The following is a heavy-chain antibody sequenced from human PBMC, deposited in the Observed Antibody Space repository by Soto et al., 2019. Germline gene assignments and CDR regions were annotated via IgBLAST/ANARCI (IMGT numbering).Heavy chain of an antibody. V-gene: IGHV3-23*01. D-gene: IGHD3-16*02. Sequence: GGSLRLSCAASGFTFSTYAMSWVRQAPGKGLEWVSTINTSGGSTYYADSVKGRFTISRDNSKNTLYLQMNSLRAEDTAVYYCAKDYYDYVWGSYRPRMGAFDIWGQGTMVTVSS. J-gene: IGHJ3*02. CDR2: INTSGGST. CDR1: GFTFSTYA. CDR3: AKDYYDYVWGSYRPRMGAFDI.